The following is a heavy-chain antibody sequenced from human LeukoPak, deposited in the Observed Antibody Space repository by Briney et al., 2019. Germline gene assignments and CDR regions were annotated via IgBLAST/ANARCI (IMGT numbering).Heavy chain of an antibody. CDR1: GFTFSSYE. D-gene: IGHD6-19*01. CDR3: ARTVAGIPLDAFDI. J-gene: IGHJ3*02. V-gene: IGHV3-48*03. Sequence: PGGSLRLSCAASGFTFSSYEMNWVRQAPGKGLEWVSFISISGSTIYYADSVKGRFTISRDNAKNSLYLQMNSLRAEDTAVYYCARTVAGIPLDAFDIWGQGTMVTVSS. CDR2: ISISGSTI.